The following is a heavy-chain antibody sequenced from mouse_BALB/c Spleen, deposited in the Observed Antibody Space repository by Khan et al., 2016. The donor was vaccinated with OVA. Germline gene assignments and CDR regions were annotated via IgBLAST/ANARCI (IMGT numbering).Heavy chain of an antibody. V-gene: IGHV14-3*02. Sequence: EVQLQQSGAELVKPGASVKLSCTGSDFNIKDTYMHWVKQRPEQGLEWIGRIDPANGNTKYDPKFQAKATITADTSSNTAYLQLSSLTSEDTAVYCCTFSVLLYGLDYWGQGTSVTVSS. CDR3: TFSVLLYGLDY. J-gene: IGHJ4*01. CDR2: IDPANGNT. CDR1: DFNIKDTY.